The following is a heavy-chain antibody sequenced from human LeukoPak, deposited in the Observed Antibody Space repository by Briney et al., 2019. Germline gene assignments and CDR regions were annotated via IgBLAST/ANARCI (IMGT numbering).Heavy chain of an antibody. Sequence: SETLSLTCSVSGGAISIYYWSWVRQPPGKELEWIGYIYYTGSTIYNPSLKGRVSMSVDTSKHQFSLHLTSVTAADTAVYYCARDVDPLFDYWGQGTLVTVSS. CDR3: ARDVDPLFDY. CDR2: IYYTGST. J-gene: IGHJ4*02. CDR1: GGAISIYY. D-gene: IGHD3-9*01. V-gene: IGHV4-59*01.